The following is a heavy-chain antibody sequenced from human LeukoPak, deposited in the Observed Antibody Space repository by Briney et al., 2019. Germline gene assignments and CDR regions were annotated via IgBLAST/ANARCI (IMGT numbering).Heavy chain of an antibody. J-gene: IGHJ6*03. D-gene: IGHD2-8*01. Sequence: GESLKISCKGSGYSFASSWIGRARQMPGKGLEWMGIIYPDDSDTRYSPSFEGQITISVDKSISTAYLQWSSLKASDTAVYYCGRHGHCTNGVCYSNYYYHMDVWGKGTTVTVSS. V-gene: IGHV5-51*01. CDR1: GYSFASSW. CDR3: GRHGHCTNGVCYSNYYYHMDV. CDR2: IYPDDSDT.